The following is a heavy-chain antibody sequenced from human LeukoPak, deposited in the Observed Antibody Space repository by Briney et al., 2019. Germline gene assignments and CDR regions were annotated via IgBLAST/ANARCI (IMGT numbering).Heavy chain of an antibody. J-gene: IGHJ4*02. CDR2: IWYDGSNK. CDR3: ARVKVATRGLDY. CDR1: GFTFSSYG. D-gene: IGHD5-12*01. V-gene: IGHV3-33*01. Sequence: PGGSLRLSCAASGFTFSSYGMPWVRQAPGKGLEWVAVIWYDGSNKYYADSVKGRFTISRDNSKNTLYLQMNSLRAEDTAVYYCARVKVATRGLDYWGQGTLVTVSS.